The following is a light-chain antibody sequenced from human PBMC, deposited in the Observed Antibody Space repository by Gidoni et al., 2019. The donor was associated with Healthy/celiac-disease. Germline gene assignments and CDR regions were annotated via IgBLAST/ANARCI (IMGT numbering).Light chain of an antibody. Sequence: ESVSTQSPATLSLSPGERATLSCRASQSVSSYLAWYQQKPGQAPRLLIYDASNRAAGIPARFSGSGSRADFTLTISSLAPEDFAVYCCQQHSNWLTFGGGTKVEIK. CDR3: QQHSNWLT. V-gene: IGKV3-11*01. J-gene: IGKJ4*01. CDR2: DAS. CDR1: QSVSSY.